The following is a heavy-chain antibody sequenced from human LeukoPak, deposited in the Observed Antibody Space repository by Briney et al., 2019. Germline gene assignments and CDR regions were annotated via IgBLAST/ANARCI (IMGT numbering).Heavy chain of an antibody. J-gene: IGHJ4*02. CDR3: ARLDSSGWYVY. CDR1: GGSISSYY. Sequence: SETLSLTCTVSGGSISSYYWSWIRQPPGKGLEGIGYIYYSGSTNYHPSLKSRVTISVDTSKSQFSLKLSSVTAADTAVYYCARLDSSGWYVYWGQGTLVTVSS. CDR2: IYYSGST. V-gene: IGHV4-59*08. D-gene: IGHD6-19*01.